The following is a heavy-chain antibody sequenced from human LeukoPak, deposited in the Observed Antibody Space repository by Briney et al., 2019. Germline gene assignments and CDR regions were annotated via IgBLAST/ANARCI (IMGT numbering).Heavy chain of an antibody. V-gene: IGHV3-23*01. D-gene: IGHD6-19*01. CDR1: GFTFSSFG. J-gene: IGHJ4*02. CDR3: AKSSSGWSRDY. CDR2: IDDSAGIT. Sequence: GGSLRLSCAASGFTFSSFGMNWVRQAPGKGLEWVSFIDDSAGITSYADSVKGRFTISRDNSKNTLYLQMDSLRAEDTAVYFCAKSSSGWSRDYWGQGTLVTVSS.